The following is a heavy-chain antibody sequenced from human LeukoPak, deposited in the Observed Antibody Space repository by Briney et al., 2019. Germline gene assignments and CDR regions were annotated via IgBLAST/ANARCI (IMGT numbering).Heavy chain of an antibody. CDR3: ARDYFPGMDV. CDR2: INQDGSEI. V-gene: IGHV3-7*01. Sequence: GGSLRLSCAASEFTFNRYWMSWVRQAPGKGLEWVANINQDGSEIYYVDSVKGRFTISRDNAKNSLYLQMNSLRAEDTAVYYCARDYFPGMDVWGQGTTVTVSS. J-gene: IGHJ6*02. CDR1: EFTFNRYW. D-gene: IGHD2-21*01.